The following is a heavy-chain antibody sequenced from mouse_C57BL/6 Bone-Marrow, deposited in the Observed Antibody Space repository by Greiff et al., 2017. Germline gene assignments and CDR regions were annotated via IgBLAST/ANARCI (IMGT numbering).Heavy chain of an antibody. CDR3: ERERPHYYGSSYGYYDV. J-gene: IGHJ1*03. V-gene: IGHV5-16*01. CDR1: GFTFSDYY. CDR2: INYDGSST. Sequence: EVQLVESEGGLVQPGSSMKLSCTASGFTFSDYYMAWVRQVPEKGLEWVANINYDGSSTYYLDSLKSRFIISRDNAKNILYLQMSSLKSEDTATYYCERERPHYYGSSYGYYDVWGTGTTVTVSS. D-gene: IGHD1-1*01.